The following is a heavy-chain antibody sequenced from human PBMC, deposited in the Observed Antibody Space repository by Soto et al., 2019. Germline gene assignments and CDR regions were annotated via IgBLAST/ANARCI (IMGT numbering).Heavy chain of an antibody. V-gene: IGHV3-7*01. CDR3: ARDRAPARYSGYVN. D-gene: IGHD5-12*01. Sequence: PGGSLRLSCAVSGFTFSNYFMSWVRQAPGKGLEWVANIGLDGSEKNYVDSVKGRFTISRDNAKNSLYLQMNSLRAEDAAVYYCARDRAPARYSGYVNWGQGTPVTVSS. CDR1: GFTFSNYF. CDR2: IGLDGSEK. J-gene: IGHJ4*02.